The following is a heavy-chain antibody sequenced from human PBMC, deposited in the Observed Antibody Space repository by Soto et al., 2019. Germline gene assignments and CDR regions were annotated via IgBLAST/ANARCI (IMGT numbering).Heavy chain of an antibody. CDR3: ARCPLPYDILTGNPQGGAFDI. V-gene: IGHV4-30-4*01. D-gene: IGHD3-9*01. CDR2: IYYSGST. J-gene: IGHJ3*02. CDR1: GGSISSGDYY. Sequence: QVQLQESGPGLVKPSQTLSLTCTVSGGSISSGDYYWSWIRQPPGKGLEWIGYIYYSGSTYYNPSLKSRVTISVDTSKNQFSLKLSSVTAADTAVYYCARCPLPYDILTGNPQGGAFDIWGQGTMVTVSS.